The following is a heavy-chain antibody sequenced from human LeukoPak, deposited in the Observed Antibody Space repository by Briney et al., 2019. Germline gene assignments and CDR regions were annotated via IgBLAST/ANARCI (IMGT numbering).Heavy chain of an antibody. CDR2: IKQDGGEI. J-gene: IGHJ4*02. CDR1: GFTFSNYL. V-gene: IGHV3-7*01. Sequence: GGSLRLSCAASGFTFSNYLMSWIRQAPGKGLEWVANIKQDGGEIYYVDSVKGRFTISRDNAKNSVSLQMNSLRAEDTAIYYCATYLRNTAAGYYYFEYWGQGTLVTVSS. D-gene: IGHD6-13*01. CDR3: ATYLRNTAAGYYYFEY.